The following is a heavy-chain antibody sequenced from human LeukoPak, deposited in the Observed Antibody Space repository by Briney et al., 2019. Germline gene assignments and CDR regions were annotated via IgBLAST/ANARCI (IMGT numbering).Heavy chain of an antibody. D-gene: IGHD1-26*01. CDR1: GFTFSSYG. V-gene: IGHV3-30*02. CDR2: IRYDGSNK. J-gene: IGHJ4*02. Sequence: PGGSLRLSCAASGFTFSSYGMHWVRQAPGKGLEWVAFIRYDGSNKYYADSVKGRFTISRDNSKNTLYLQMNSLRAEDTAVYYCARASGIIGAVGLFDYWGQGTLVTVSS. CDR3: ARASGIIGAVGLFDY.